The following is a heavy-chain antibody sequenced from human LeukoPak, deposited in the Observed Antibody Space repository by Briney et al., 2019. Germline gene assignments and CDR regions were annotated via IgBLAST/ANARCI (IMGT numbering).Heavy chain of an antibody. D-gene: IGHD5-18*01. CDR1: GFTFSSYA. V-gene: IGHV3-30-3*01. CDR3: ARDPERERGYSYGDDAFDI. CDR2: ISYDGSNK. J-gene: IGHJ3*02. Sequence: GRSLRLSCAASGFTFSSYAMHWVRQAPGKGLEWVAVISYDGSNKYYADSVKGRFTISRDNSKNTLYLQMNSLRAEDTAVYYCARDPERERGYSYGDDAFDIWGQGTMVTVSS.